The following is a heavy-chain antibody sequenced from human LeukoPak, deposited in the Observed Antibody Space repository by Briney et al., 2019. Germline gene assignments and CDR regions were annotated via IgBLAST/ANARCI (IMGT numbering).Heavy chain of an antibody. CDR3: AKDLAPGNY. CDR2: IIGSGGTT. CDR1: GFTFSSYS. V-gene: IGHV3-23*01. D-gene: IGHD1-26*01. Sequence: HPGGSLRLSCAASGFTFSSYSMSWVRQAPGKGLEWVSAIIGSGGTTYYADSVKGRFTVSRDNSKNTLYLQMNSLRADDTAVDYCAKDLAPGNYWGQGTLVSVSS. J-gene: IGHJ4*02.